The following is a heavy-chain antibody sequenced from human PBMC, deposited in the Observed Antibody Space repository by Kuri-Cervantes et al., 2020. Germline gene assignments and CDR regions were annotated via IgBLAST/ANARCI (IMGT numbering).Heavy chain of an antibody. D-gene: IGHD2-2*01. J-gene: IGHJ3*02. CDR1: GGSISSYY. CDR3: ARYCSTSSCYVGQNDAFDT. CDR2: INHSGSS. V-gene: IGHV4-34*01. Sequence: SETLSLTCTVSGGSISSYYWSWIRQPPGKGLEWIGKINHSGSSNYNPSLKSRVTISVDTSKNQFSLKLSSVTAADTAVYYCARYCSTSSCYVGQNDAFDTWGQGTMVTVSS.